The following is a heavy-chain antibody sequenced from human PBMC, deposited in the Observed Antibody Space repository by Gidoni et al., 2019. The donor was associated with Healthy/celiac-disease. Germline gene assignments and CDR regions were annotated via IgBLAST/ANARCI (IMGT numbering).Heavy chain of an antibody. D-gene: IGHD2-15*01. Sequence: QVQLVQSGAEVKKPGASVKVSCKASGYTFTGYYMHWVRQAPGQGLEWMGWINPNSGGTNYAQKFQGRVTMTRDTSISTAYMELSRLRSDDTAVYYCARGRPTGGSYYYYGMDVWGEGTTVTVSS. V-gene: IGHV1-2*02. CDR2: INPNSGGT. CDR3: ARGRPTGGSYYYYGMDV. CDR1: GYTFTGYY. J-gene: IGHJ6*04.